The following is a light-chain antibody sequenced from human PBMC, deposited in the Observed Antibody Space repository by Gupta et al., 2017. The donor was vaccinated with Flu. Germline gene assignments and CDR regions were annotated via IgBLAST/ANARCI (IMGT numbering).Light chain of an antibody. J-gene: IGLJ1*01. Sequence: QSALTQPPSASGSPGQSVTISCTGTSSDVGGYNYVSWYQQHPGKAPKLIIYEVSKWPSGVPDRFSGSKSGNTAALTVSGLQAEDEADYYCSSYAGSNNWGVFGTGTKVTVL. V-gene: IGLV2-8*01. CDR2: EVS. CDR3: SSYAGSNNWGV. CDR1: SSDVGGYNY.